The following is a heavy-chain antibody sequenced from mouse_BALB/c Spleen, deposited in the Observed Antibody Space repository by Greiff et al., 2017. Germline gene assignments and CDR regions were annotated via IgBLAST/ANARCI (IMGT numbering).Heavy chain of an antibody. Sequence: EVQRVESGGGLVQPGGSRKLSCAASGFTFSSFGMHWVRQAPEKGLEWVAYISSGSSTIYYADTVKGRFTISRNNPKNTLFLQMTSLRSEDTAMYYCAKVYYDYYEEAMDYWGQGTSVTVSS. CDR3: AKVYYDYYEEAMDY. CDR1: GFTFSSFG. V-gene: IGHV5-17*02. D-gene: IGHD2-4*01. J-gene: IGHJ4*01. CDR2: ISSGSSTI.